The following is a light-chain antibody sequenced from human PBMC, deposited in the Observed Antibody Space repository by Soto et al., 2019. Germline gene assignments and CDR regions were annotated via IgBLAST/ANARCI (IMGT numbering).Light chain of an antibody. Sequence: QSVLTQPPSESPDPGQKVTISCSGSSYNIGGNSMSWYQQLPGTGPKLLIYDDNKRPSGIPDRFSGSTSGTSSTLCITGFQTPDYSDYSADPVDSSLSAHVFGTGTK. J-gene: IGLJ1*01. V-gene: IGLV1-51*01. CDR3: DPVDSSLSAHV. CDR2: DDN. CDR1: SYNIGGNS.